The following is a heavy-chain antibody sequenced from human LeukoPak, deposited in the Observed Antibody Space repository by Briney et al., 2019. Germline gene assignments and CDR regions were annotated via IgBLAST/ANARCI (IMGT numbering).Heavy chain of an antibody. CDR1: GFIFNNSG. V-gene: IGHV3-23*01. J-gene: IGHJ4*02. CDR3: TENT. Sequence: QPGGSLTLSCAASGFIFNNSGMGWVRQAPGRGLEWVSAISASGLTAYCGDSVKGRFTISRDDAKNTLYLHMSSLRGEDTAIYYCTENTWGRGTRVTVSS. CDR2: ISASGLTA.